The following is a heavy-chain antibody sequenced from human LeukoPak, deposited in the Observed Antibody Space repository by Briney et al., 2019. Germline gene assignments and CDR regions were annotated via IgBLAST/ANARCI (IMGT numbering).Heavy chain of an antibody. V-gene: IGHV3-23*01. Sequence: GGSPRLSCAASGFTFSSYAMSWVRQAPGKGLEWVSAISNTGGTTYYADSVKGRFTISRDNSKNALYLQMNSLRAEDTAVYYCATNWNLDQWGQGTLVTVSS. J-gene: IGHJ4*02. CDR2: ISNTGGTT. CDR3: ATNWNLDQ. CDR1: GFTFSSYA. D-gene: IGHD1-20*01.